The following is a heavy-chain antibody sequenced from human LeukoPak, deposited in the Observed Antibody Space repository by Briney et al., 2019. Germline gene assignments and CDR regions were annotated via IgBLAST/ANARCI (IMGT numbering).Heavy chain of an antibody. CDR2: IYYSGST. CDR1: GGSISSYY. D-gene: IGHD3-10*01. J-gene: IGHJ5*02. CDR3: ARNRYYYGSGNYGVPNWFDP. V-gene: IGHV4-59*04. Sequence: SETLSLTCTVSGGSISSYYWSWIRQPPGKGLEWIGYIYYSGSTYYNPSLKSRVTISVDTSKNQFSLKLSSVTVADTAVYYCARNRYYYGSGNYGVPNWFDPWGQGTLVTVSS.